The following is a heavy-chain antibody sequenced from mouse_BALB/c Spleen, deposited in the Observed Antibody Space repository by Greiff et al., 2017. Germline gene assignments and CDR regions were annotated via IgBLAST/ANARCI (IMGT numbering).Heavy chain of an antibody. CDR1: GYTFTSYT. J-gene: IGHJ4*01. CDR2: INPSSGYT. Sequence: QVQLQQSAAELARPGASVKMSCKASGYTFTSYTMHWVKQRPGQGLEWIGYINPSSGYTEYNQKFKDKTTLTADKSSSTAYMQLSSLTSEDSAVYYCERLRPDYYAMDYWGQGTSVTVSS. V-gene: IGHV1-4*02. CDR3: ERLRPDYYAMDY. D-gene: IGHD2-12*01.